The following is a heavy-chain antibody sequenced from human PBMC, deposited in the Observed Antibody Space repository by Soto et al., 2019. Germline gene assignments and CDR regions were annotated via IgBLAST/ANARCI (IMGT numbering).Heavy chain of an antibody. J-gene: IGHJ4*02. CDR3: ARAGGTTVTGLWHFDS. CDR2: IWYDGTQK. D-gene: IGHD4-17*01. V-gene: IGHV3-33*01. Sequence: GGSLRLSCEASGFTFNTYSMHWVRQPPGKGLEWLAAIWYDGTQKYYADSVKGRFIISRDNSKKTLYLEMNSLRAEDTAVYYCARAGGTTVTGLWHFDSWGQGSLVTVSS. CDR1: GFTFNTYS.